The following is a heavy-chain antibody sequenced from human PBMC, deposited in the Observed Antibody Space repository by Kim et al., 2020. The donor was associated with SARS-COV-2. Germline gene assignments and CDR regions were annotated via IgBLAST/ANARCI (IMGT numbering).Heavy chain of an antibody. J-gene: IGHJ3*02. CDR2: IYYSGST. D-gene: IGHD3-9*01. Sequence: SETLSLTCTVSGGSISSSSYYWGWLRQPPGKGLEWIGSIYYSGSTNYNPSLKSRVTISVDTSKNQFSLKLSSVTAADTAVYYCARRQAYYNILTGYYPDAFDIWGQGTMVTVSS. CDR3: ARRQAYYNILTGYYPDAFDI. V-gene: IGHV4-39*01. CDR1: GGSISSSSYY.